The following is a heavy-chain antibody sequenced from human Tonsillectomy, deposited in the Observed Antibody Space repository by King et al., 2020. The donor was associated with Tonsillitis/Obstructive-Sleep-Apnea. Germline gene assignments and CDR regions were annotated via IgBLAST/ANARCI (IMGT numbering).Heavy chain of an antibody. CDR2: IIPIFGTA. CDR1: GGTFSSYG. J-gene: IGHJ4*02. CDR3: ARGGAARFEKIYYFDY. D-gene: IGHD6-6*01. V-gene: IGHV1-69*01. Sequence: QLVQSGAEVKKPGSSVKVSCKASGGTFSSYGISWVRQAPGQGLEWMGGIIPIFGTANYAQKFQGRVTITADASTSTAYMELSSLRSEDTAVYYCARGGAARFEKIYYFDYWGQGTLVTVSS.